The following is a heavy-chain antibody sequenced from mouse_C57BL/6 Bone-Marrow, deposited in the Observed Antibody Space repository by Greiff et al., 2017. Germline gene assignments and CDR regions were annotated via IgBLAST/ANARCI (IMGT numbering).Heavy chain of an antibody. Sequence: EVQLQQSGPVLVKPGASVKMSCKASGYTFTDYYMNWVKQSHGKSLEWIGVINPYNGCTSYNQKFKGKATLTVDKSSSTAYMALNRLTSEDSAVFYWARGGYDGYLCGYCDVWGKGTTVTVSS. V-gene: IGHV1-19*01. J-gene: IGHJ1*03. CDR1: GYTFTDYY. D-gene: IGHD2-3*01. CDR3: ARGGYDGYLCGYCDV. CDR2: INPYNGCT.